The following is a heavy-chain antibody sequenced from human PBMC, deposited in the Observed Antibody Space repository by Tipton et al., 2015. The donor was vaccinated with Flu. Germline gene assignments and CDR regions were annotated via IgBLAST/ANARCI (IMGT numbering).Heavy chain of an antibody. Sequence: LVQSGAEVKKPGESLKISCKGSGYSFSTDWVGGVRQRPGKGVELMGLVLSSDSQITYSPSFQGQVTISADKSISTAYLQWRSLKASDTAMYYCVRRDGSKAYYYYGMEVWGHVTTGTVSS. V-gene: IGHV5-51*03. J-gene: IGHJ6*02. CDR3: VRRDGSKAYYYYGMEV. CDR1: GYSFSTDW. CDR2: VLSSDSQI. D-gene: IGHD5-24*01.